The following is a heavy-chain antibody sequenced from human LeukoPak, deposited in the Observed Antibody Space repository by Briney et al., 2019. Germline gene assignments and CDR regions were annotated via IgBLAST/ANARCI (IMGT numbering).Heavy chain of an antibody. CDR1: GGSISSSSYY. V-gene: IGHV4-39*07. CDR2: IYYSGST. J-gene: IGHJ3*02. Sequence: SETLSLTCTVSGGSISSSSYYWGWIRQPPGKGLEWIGSIYYSGSTYYNPSLKSRVTISVDTSKNQFSLKLSSVTAADTAVYYCARWDYGDYGAYDAFDIWGQGTMVTVSS. CDR3: ARWDYGDYGAYDAFDI. D-gene: IGHD4-17*01.